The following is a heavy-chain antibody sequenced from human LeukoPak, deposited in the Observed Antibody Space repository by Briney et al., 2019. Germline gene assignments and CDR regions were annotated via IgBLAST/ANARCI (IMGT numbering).Heavy chain of an antibody. D-gene: IGHD2-2*02. CDR1: GFTFSDSY. CDR3: ARTGYCSSTSCYTASRPYYYYYMDV. J-gene: IGHJ6*03. Sequence: PGGSLRLSCAASGFTFSDSYMSWIRQSPGKGLEWLSYISSSGTTIYYADSVKGRFTISRDNAKNSLYLQMNNLTAEDSAEYYCARTGYCSSTSCYTASRPYYYYYMDVWGKGTTVSVSS. CDR2: ISSSGTTI. V-gene: IGHV3-11*01.